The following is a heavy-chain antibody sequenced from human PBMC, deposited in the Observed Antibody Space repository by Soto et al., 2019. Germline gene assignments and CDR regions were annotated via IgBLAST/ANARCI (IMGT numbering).Heavy chain of an antibody. J-gene: IGHJ4*02. CDR3: ARGLPNFRAFDS. CDR1: GFTFSSYW. Sequence: EVQLVESGGGLVQPGESLRLSCAASGFTFSSYWMHWIRQAPGKGLVWVSRVSSDGSSTVYANSVKGRLTISRDNAKNTLYLQMNSLSDEGTAVYYCARGLPNFRAFDSWGQGTLVTVSS. D-gene: IGHD5-12*01. CDR2: VSSDGSST. V-gene: IGHV3-74*01.